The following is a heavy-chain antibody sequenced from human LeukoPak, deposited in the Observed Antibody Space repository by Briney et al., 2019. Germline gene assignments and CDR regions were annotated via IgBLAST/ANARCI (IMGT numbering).Heavy chain of an antibody. CDR2: IYPGDSDT. CDR1: GYSFTSYW. D-gene: IGHD2-2*01. CDR3: ARAGYCSSTSCYDWFDY. J-gene: IGHJ4*02. V-gene: IGHV5-51*01. Sequence: GESLKISCKGSGYSFTSYWIGWVRQMPGKGPEWMGIIYPGDSDTRYSPSFQGQVTISADKSISTAYLQWSSLKASDTAMYYCARAGYCSSTSCYDWFDYWGQGTLVTVSS.